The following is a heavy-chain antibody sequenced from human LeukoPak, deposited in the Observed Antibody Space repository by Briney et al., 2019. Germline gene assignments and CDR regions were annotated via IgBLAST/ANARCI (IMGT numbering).Heavy chain of an antibody. D-gene: IGHD1-1*01. Sequence: ASVKVSFKASGYTFTIYGISWVRQAPGQGLEGMGWISAYNGNTNYAQKLQGRVTMTTDTSTSTAYMELRSLRSDDTAVYYCARPRVYNWNDNYYYGMDVWGKGTTVTVSS. CDR3: ARPRVYNWNDNYYYGMDV. V-gene: IGHV1-18*04. CDR2: ISAYNGNT. CDR1: GYTFTIYG. J-gene: IGHJ6*04.